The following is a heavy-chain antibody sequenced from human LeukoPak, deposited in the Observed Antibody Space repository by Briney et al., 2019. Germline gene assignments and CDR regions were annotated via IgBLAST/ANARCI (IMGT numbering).Heavy chain of an antibody. CDR3: AKDKGSTWDAFDI. V-gene: IGHV3-9*01. D-gene: IGHD2/OR15-2a*01. CDR2: ISWNSGSI. Sequence: PGRSLRLSCAASGFTFDDYAMHWVRQAPGKGLEWVSGISWNSGSIDYADSVKGRFTISRDNAKNSLYLQMNSLRAEDTALYYCAKDKGSTWDAFDIWGQGTMVTVSS. J-gene: IGHJ3*02. CDR1: GFTFDDYA.